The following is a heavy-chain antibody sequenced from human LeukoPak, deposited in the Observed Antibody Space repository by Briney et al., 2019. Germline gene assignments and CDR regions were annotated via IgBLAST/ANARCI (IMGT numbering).Heavy chain of an antibody. Sequence: GGSLRLSCAASGFTVSSNYMSWVRQAPRKGLVWVLRISTDGYTTDYADFVQGRFTASRDNTKNTWSLEMNSLRAEDTAVYYCVVGGSPGYWGQGTLVTVSS. J-gene: IGHJ4*02. CDR3: VVGGSPGY. CDR1: GFTVSSNY. CDR2: ISTDGYTT. D-gene: IGHD2-15*01. V-gene: IGHV3-74*01.